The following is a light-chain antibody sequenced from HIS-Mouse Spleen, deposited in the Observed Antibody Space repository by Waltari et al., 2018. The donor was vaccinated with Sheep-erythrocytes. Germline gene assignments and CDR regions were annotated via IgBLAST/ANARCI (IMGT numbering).Light chain of an antibody. V-gene: IGLV2-11*01. J-gene: IGLJ1*01. CDR2: EVS. CDR1: SSDVGVYNY. Sequence: QSALPQPPSVSGSPGQSVTISCTGTSSDVGVYNYASWYQQHPGKAPKLMIYEVSKRPSGVPDRFSGSKSGNTASLTISGLQAEDEADYYCCSYAGSYNHVFATGTKVTVL. CDR3: CSYAGSYNHV.